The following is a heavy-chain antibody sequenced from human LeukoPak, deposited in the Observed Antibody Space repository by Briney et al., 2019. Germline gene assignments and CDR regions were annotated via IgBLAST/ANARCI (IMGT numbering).Heavy chain of an antibody. CDR3: ANSVRGVIVRGFDY. V-gene: IGHV3-21*01. Sequence: GGSLRLSCAASVFTVSSNYMMGWVRQAPGKGLEWVSSISASSSYIYYADSVKGRFTVSRDNAKNSLYLQMNSLRAEDTAVYYCANSVRGVIVRGFDYWGQGTLVTVSS. CDR1: VFTVSSNY. J-gene: IGHJ4*02. D-gene: IGHD3-10*02. CDR2: ISASSSYI.